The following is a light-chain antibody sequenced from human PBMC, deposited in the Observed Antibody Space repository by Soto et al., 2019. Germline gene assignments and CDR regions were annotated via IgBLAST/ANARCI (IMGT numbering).Light chain of an antibody. V-gene: IGLV2-23*02. J-gene: IGLJ1*01. CDR3: CSYAGNSEV. Sequence: QSVLTQPASVSGSPGQSITIPCTGTSGDVGSYNLVSWYQQHPGTAPKHLIYEVTERPSGVSNRFSGSKPGNTASLTFFVLQPDDEADYYCCSYAGNSEVFGTGTKVTVL. CDR2: EVT. CDR1: SGDVGSYNL.